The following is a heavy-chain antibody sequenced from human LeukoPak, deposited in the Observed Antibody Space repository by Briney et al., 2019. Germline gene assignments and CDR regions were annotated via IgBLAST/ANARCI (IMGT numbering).Heavy chain of an antibody. CDR1: GYTFTSYD. V-gene: IGHV1-8*01. CDR3: ARGGTYYDILTGYSTYYYYGMDV. Sequence: GASVKVPCKASGYTFTSYDINWVRQATGQGLEWMGWMNPNSGNTGYAQKFQGRVTMTRNTSISTAYMELSSLRSEDTAVYYCARGGTYYDILTGYSTYYYYGMDVWGQGTTVTVSS. CDR2: MNPNSGNT. D-gene: IGHD3-9*01. J-gene: IGHJ6*02.